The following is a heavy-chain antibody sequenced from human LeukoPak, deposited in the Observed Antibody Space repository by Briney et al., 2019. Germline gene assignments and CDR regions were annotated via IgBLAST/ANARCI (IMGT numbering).Heavy chain of an antibody. J-gene: IGHJ6*03. Sequence: GGSPRLSCAASGFTFSSYAMSWVRQAPGKGLEWVSAISGSGGSTYYADSVKGRFTISRDNSKNTLYLQMNSLRAEDTAVYYCARLGCSSTSCYYFYYYYMDVWGKGTTVTVPS. CDR2: ISGSGGST. CDR1: GFTFSSYA. V-gene: IGHV3-23*01. D-gene: IGHD2-2*01. CDR3: ARLGCSSTSCYYFYYYYMDV.